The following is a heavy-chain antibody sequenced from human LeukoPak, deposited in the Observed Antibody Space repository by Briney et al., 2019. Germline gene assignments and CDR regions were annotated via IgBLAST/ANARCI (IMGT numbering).Heavy chain of an antibody. CDR2: IYYSGST. Sequence: PSETLSLTCTVSGGSISSYYWSWIRQRLGRGLERIGYIYYSGSTNYNPSLKSRVTISVDTSKNQFSLKLNSVTAADTAVYYCARQWGSGYLYYFDYWGQGTLVTVSS. V-gene: IGHV4-59*08. CDR1: GGSISSYY. D-gene: IGHD5-12*01. CDR3: ARQWGSGYLYYFDY. J-gene: IGHJ4*02.